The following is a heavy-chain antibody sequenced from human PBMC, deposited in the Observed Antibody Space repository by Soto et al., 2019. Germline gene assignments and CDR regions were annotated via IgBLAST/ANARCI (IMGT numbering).Heavy chain of an antibody. Sequence: QVQLVQSGAEVKKPGSSVKVSCKASGGTFSSYAISWLRQAPGQGLEWMGGIIPIFGTANYAQKFQGRVTITADDSTSTAYLELSSLRSEDTAVYYCARDPPPTAYDSGLRFDPWGQGTLVTVSS. V-gene: IGHV1-69*01. CDR3: ARDPPPTAYDSGLRFDP. J-gene: IGHJ5*02. CDR2: IIPIFGTA. D-gene: IGHD3-3*01. CDR1: GGTFSSYA.